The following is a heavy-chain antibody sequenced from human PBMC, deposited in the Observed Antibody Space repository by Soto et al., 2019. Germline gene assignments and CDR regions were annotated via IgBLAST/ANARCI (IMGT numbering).Heavy chain of an antibody. CDR1: GFTFSSFA. J-gene: IGHJ5*02. D-gene: IGHD2-15*01. V-gene: IGHV3-33*06. Sequence: QVQLVESGGGVVQPGRSLRLSCAASGFTFSSFAMHWVRQAPGKGLEWVALIWYDGSNQEYADSVKGRFTISRDNSKNTLYLQMNSLRDEDTAVYHCAKAGAYCSGGSCYGHNWLDPWGQGTLVTVSS. CDR2: IWYDGSNQ. CDR3: AKAGAYCSGGSCYGHNWLDP.